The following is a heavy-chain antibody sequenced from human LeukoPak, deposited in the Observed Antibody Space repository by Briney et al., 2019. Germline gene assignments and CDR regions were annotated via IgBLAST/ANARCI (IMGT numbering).Heavy chain of an antibody. CDR2: MNPNSGDT. J-gene: IGHJ4*02. Sequence: ASVKVSYKASGYTFTSYDINWVRQATGQGLEWMGWMNPNSGDTGYAQKFQGRVTMTRNTSISTAYMELSSLRSEDTAVYYCARVTPNWYYFDYWGQGTLVTVSS. CDR3: ARVTPNWYYFDY. CDR1: GYTFTSYD. V-gene: IGHV1-8*01. D-gene: IGHD2-8*01.